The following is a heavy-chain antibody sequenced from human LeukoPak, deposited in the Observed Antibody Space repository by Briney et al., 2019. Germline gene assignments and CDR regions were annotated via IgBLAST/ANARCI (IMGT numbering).Heavy chain of an antibody. Sequence: QTGGSLRLSCAASGFTFSSYWMSWVRQAPGKGLEWVANIKQDGSEKYYVDSVKGRFTISRDNAKNSLYLQMNSLRAEDTAVYYCARDRVEQWLVPEYFQHWGQGTLVTVSS. CDR2: IKQDGSEK. V-gene: IGHV3-7*01. CDR3: ARDRVEQWLVPEYFQH. CDR1: GFTFSSYW. D-gene: IGHD6-19*01. J-gene: IGHJ1*01.